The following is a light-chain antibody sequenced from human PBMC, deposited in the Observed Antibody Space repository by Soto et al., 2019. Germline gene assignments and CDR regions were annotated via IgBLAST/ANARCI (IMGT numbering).Light chain of an antibody. CDR2: GAS. J-gene: IGKJ1*01. CDR3: QQYGSSPPWT. CDR1: QSVSSTY. Sequence: ENVLTQSPGTLSLSPGERATLSCRAIQSVSSTYLAWYQQKPGQAPRLLIYGASSRATGIPDRFSGSGSGTDFTLTISRLEPEDFAVYYCQQYGSSPPWTFGQGTKVDI. V-gene: IGKV3-20*01.